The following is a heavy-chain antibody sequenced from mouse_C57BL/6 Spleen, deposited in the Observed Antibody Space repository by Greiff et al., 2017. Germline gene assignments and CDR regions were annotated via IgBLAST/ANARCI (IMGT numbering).Heavy chain of an antibody. V-gene: IGHV1-82*01. Sequence: QVQLQQSGPELVKPGASVKISCKASGYAFSSSWMNWVKQRPGKGLEWIGRIYPGDGDTNYNGKFKGKATLTADKSSSTAYMQLSSLKSEESAVYVCARPYSNGYAMDYWGQGTSVTVSS. CDR2: IYPGDGDT. D-gene: IGHD2-5*01. J-gene: IGHJ4*01. CDR3: ARPYSNGYAMDY. CDR1: GYAFSSSW.